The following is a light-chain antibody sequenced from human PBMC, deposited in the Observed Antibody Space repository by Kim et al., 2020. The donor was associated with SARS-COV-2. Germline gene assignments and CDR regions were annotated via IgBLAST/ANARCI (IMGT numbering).Light chain of an antibody. CDR2: RNN. V-gene: IGLV10-54*04. CDR1: NNNVGNQG. CDR3: SAWDSSLNVWV. Sequence: QTATLTCTGNNNNVGNQGAAWLQQHQGHPPKLLSYRNNNRPSGISERFSASRSGDTASLTITGLQPEDETDYYCSAWDSSLNVWVFGAGTQLTVL. J-gene: IGLJ3*02.